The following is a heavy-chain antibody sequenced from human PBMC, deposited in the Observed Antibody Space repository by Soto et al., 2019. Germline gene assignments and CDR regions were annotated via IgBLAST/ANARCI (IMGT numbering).Heavy chain of an antibody. CDR3: AREVRGGSGERPLYNWFDP. V-gene: IGHV4-59*01. D-gene: IGHD3-10*01. Sequence: PWETLSLTCTVSGGSISSYYWSWIRQPPGKGLEWIGYIYYSGSTNYNPSLKSRVTISVDTSKNQFSLKLSSVTAADTAVYYCAREVRGGSGERPLYNWFDPWGQGTLVTVSS. CDR2: IYYSGST. CDR1: GGSISSYY. J-gene: IGHJ5*02.